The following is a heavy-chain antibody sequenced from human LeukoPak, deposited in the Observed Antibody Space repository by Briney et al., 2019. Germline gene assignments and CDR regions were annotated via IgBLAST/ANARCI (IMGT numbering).Heavy chain of an antibody. CDR3: ARGGLFAYYFDY. J-gene: IGHJ4*02. CDR1: GFTLSSYG. V-gene: IGHV3-74*01. D-gene: IGHD3-10*02. CDR2: IKGDEMTT. Sequence: PGGSLRLSCAASGFTLSSYGMHWVRQAPGKGLEWVSRIKGDEMTTNYADSVEGRFTISRDNAKNTVYLEINSLRAEDTAVYYCARGGLFAYYFDYWGQGTLVTVSS.